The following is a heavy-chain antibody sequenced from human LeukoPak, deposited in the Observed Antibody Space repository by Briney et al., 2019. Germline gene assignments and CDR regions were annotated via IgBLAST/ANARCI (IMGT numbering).Heavy chain of an antibody. J-gene: IGHJ4*02. D-gene: IGHD3/OR15-3a*01. Sequence: GVSLRLSCAASRFSFSSSAMHWVRQAPGGGLEYVSAITNNGDYTYYANSVKGRFTISRDNSKNTLYLQMGSLRTEDTAVYYCAGASPDVFYDYWGQGTLDTVSS. CDR3: AGASPDVFYDY. V-gene: IGHV3-64*01. CDR1: RFSFSSSA. CDR2: ITNNGDYT.